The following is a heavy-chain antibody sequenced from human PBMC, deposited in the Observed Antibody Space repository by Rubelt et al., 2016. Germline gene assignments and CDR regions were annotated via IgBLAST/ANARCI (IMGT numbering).Heavy chain of an antibody. Sequence: GAGLLKPSETLSLTCAVYGGSFSGYYWSWIRQPPGKGLEWIGEINHSGSTNYNPSLKSRVTISVETSKNQFSLKLSSVTAADTAVYYCARRPLDYDFWSGYFGVEGMDVWGQGTTVTVSS. CDR2: INHSGST. V-gene: IGHV4-34*01. CDR1: GGSFSGYY. D-gene: IGHD3-3*01. CDR3: ARRPLDYDFWSGYFGVEGMDV. J-gene: IGHJ6*02.